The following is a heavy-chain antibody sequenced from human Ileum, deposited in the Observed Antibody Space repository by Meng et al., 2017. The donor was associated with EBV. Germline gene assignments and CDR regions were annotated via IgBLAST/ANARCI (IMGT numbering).Heavy chain of an antibody. CDR3: ARLDSSGYYFGGWFDP. Sequence: RQSSGQKRVTPPGPVSLTCAVSGGSIISSKWWSWVRQSPGTGLEWIGEIYHHGTTNYNPSLKSRVTISVDTSKNKFFLNLTSLTAADTAVYYCARLDSSGYYFGGWFDPWGQGILVTVSS. J-gene: IGHJ5*02. D-gene: IGHD3-22*01. V-gene: IGHV4-4*03. CDR1: GGSIISSKW. CDR2: IYHHGTT.